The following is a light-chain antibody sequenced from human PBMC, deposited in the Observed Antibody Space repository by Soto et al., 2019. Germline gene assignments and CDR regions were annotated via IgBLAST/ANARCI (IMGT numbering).Light chain of an antibody. Sequence: ILKTQCPYSLSASVGDRVPWTSRASQSIGMFLNWHQQKPGKAPNLLIYDASTLESGVPSRFSGIGSGTEFTLTISSLQPDDFATYYCQQYDSYSQTFGQGTKVDIK. V-gene: IGKV1-5*01. CDR3: QQYDSYSQT. CDR1: QSIGMF. J-gene: IGKJ1*01. CDR2: DAS.